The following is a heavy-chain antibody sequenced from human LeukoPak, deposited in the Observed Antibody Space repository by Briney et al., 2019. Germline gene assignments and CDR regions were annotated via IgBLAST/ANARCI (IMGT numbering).Heavy chain of an antibody. CDR1: GYTFTKYY. CDR3: ARDRAFAGTKEDAFDN. Sequence: ASVKVSCKASGYTFTKYYIHWVRRAPGQGLEWMGRINPSSGTTNYPQKFQGRVTMTRDTSTSTVYVELSRLRSEDTAIYYCARDRAFAGTKEDAFDNWGQGTMVTVSS. J-gene: IGHJ3*02. V-gene: IGHV1-46*01. D-gene: IGHD6-19*01. CDR2: INPSSGTT.